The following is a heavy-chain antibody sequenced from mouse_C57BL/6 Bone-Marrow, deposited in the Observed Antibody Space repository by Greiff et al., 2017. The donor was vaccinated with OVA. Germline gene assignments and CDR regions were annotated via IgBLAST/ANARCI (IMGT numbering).Heavy chain of an antibody. D-gene: IGHD2-5*01. CDR3: ARPYSNYWYCDV. Sequence: EVQLQQSGPGLVKPSQSLSLTCSVTGYSITSGYYWNWIRQFPGNKLEWMGYISYDGSNNYNPSLKNRISITRDTSKNQFFLKLNSVTTEDTATYYCARPYSNYWYCDVWGTGTTVTVSS. V-gene: IGHV3-6*01. CDR2: ISYDGSN. CDR1: GYSITSGYY. J-gene: IGHJ1*03.